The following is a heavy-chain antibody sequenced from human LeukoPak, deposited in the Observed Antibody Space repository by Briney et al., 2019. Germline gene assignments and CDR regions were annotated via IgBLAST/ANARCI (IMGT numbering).Heavy chain of an antibody. D-gene: IGHD6-19*01. Sequence: ASVKVSCKASGYTFTSYDINWVRQATGQGLEWMGWMNPNSGNTGYAQKFQGRVTMTRNTSISTAYMELSSLRSEDTAVYYCARAVLAGSLDYYFGMDVWGQGTTVTVSS. CDR3: ARAVLAGSLDYYFGMDV. CDR1: GYTFTSYD. V-gene: IGHV1-8*01. J-gene: IGHJ6*02. CDR2: MNPNSGNT.